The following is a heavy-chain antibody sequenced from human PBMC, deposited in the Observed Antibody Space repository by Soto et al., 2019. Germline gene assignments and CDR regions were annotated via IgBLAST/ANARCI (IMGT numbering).Heavy chain of an antibody. V-gene: IGHV3-23*01. Sequence: EVQVLESGGGLVQPGGSQRLSCSASGFTFNDINWVRQAPGKGLEWISRITGGGHTDYVDSVKGRFTISRDNSKNTGYLQMNSLRVDDTAVYYCVKDRSGWGSFDIWGQGTVVTVSS. CDR3: VKDRSGWGSFDI. CDR2: ITGGGHT. CDR1: GFTFND. D-gene: IGHD3-16*01. J-gene: IGHJ3*02.